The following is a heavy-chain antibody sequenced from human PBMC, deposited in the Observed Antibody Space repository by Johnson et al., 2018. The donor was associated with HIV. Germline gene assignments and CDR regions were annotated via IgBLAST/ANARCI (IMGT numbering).Heavy chain of an antibody. CDR2: ISGSGGTI. CDR3: ARDPGPGSSSHERSWGGFDL. V-gene: IGHV3-11*04. Sequence: QVQLVESGGGLVKPGGSLRLSCVASGFTFSDYYMTWIRQAPGKGLEWVSYISGSGGTIYSADSVQGRFTISRDNARNSLYLQMNSLRVDDTAVYYCARDPGPGSSSHERSWGGFDLWGQGTMVAVSS. J-gene: IGHJ3*01. D-gene: IGHD6-6*01. CDR1: GFTFSDYY.